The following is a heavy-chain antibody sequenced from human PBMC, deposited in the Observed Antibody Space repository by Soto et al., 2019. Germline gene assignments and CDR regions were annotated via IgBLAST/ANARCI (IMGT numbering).Heavy chain of an antibody. CDR2: IYSGSST. Sequence: GGSLRLSCAASGFTVSSNYISWVRQAPGEGLELVSVIYSGSSTYYADSVKGRFTISRDDSKNTLYLQMNSLKIEDTSVYYCITYGPDGRVYWGQGTQVTVPS. J-gene: IGHJ4*02. V-gene: IGHV3-66*01. CDR3: ITYGPDGRVY. D-gene: IGHD3-10*01. CDR1: GFTVSSNY.